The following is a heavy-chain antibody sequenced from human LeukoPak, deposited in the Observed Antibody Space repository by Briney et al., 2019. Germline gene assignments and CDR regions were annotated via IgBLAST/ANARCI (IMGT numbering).Heavy chain of an antibody. CDR1: GFTVSSKY. CDR3: ARAPNVEYYFDS. D-gene: IGHD3-3*01. CDR2: IYSGGST. Sequence: GGSLRLSCAASGFTVSSKYMSWVRPAPGKGLEWVSVIYSGGSTYYADSVKGRFTISRDNSKNTLYLQMNSLRAEDTAVYYCARAPNVEYYFDSWGQGTLVTVSS. V-gene: IGHV3-53*01. J-gene: IGHJ4*02.